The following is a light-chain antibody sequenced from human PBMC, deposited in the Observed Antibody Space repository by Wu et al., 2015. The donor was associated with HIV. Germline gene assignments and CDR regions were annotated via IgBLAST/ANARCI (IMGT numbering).Light chain of an antibody. J-gene: IGKJ5*01. CDR3: QQYHIWPPIT. CDR2: GAS. CDR1: ESINSN. Sequence: EIVLTQSPATLSLSPGERATLSCRASESINSNLAWYQQKSGQSPRLLIHGASTRATGIPARFSGSGAGTEFTLTISSVQSEDVALYYCQQYHIWPPITFGQGTRLDIK. V-gene: IGKV3-15*01.